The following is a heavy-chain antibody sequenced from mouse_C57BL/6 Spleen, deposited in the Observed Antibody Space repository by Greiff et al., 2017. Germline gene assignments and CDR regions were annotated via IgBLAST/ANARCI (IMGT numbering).Heavy chain of an antibody. CDR2: IYPGDGDT. J-gene: IGHJ2*01. CDR3: ARSGKITTVYFDY. V-gene: IGHV1-80*01. CDR1: GYAFSSYW. D-gene: IGHD1-1*01. Sequence: VQGVESGAELVKPGASVKISCKASGYAFSSYWMNWVKQRPGKGLEWIGQIYPGDGDTNYNGKFKGKATLTADKSSSTAYMQLSSLTSEDSAVYFCARSGKITTVYFDYWGQGTTLTVSS.